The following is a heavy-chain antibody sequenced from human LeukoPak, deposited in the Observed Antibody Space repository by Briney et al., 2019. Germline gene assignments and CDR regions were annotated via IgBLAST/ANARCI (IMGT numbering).Heavy chain of an antibody. CDR2: IYTSGST. CDR3: ARELYCSGGSCYSRLDP. J-gene: IGHJ5*02. D-gene: IGHD2-15*01. V-gene: IGHV4-4*07. Sequence: SETLSLTCTVSGGSISGYYWSWIRQPAGKGLEWIGRIYTSGSTNYNPSLKSRVTMSVDTSKNQFSLKLSSVTAADTAVYYCARELYCSGGSCYSRLDPWGQGTLVTVSS. CDR1: GGSISGYY.